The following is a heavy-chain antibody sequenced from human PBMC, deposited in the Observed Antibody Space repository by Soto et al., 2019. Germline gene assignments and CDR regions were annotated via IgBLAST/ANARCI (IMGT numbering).Heavy chain of an antibody. CDR1: GVTFSSYG. D-gene: IGHD6-13*01. CDR2: ISYDGSNK. J-gene: IGHJ6*02. CDR3: AKDEAAGYYYYYGMDV. V-gene: IGHV3-30*18. Sequence: VWSLRLSCAASGVTFSSYGMHWVSQAPGKGLEWVAVISYDGSNKYYADSVKGRFTISRDNSKNTLYLQMNSLRAEDTAVYYCAKDEAAGYYYYYGMDVWGQGTTVTVSS.